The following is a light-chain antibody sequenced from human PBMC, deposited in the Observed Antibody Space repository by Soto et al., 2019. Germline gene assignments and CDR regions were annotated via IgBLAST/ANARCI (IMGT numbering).Light chain of an antibody. V-gene: IGKV3-20*01. J-gene: IGKJ5*01. CDR2: GAS. CDR3: QQYGSSLLT. CDR1: QSVSSSY. Sequence: EIGLTQSPGTLSLSPGERATLSCRASQSVSSSYLAWYQQKPGQAPRLLIYGASSRATGIPDRFSGSGSGTDFTLTIRRLEPEDFAVYYCQQYGSSLLTFGQGTRLEIK.